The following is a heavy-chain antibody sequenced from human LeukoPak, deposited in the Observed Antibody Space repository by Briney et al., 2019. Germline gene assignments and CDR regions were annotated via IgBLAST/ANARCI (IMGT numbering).Heavy chain of an antibody. J-gene: IGHJ6*02. V-gene: IGHV1-18*01. CDR2: ISAYNGNT. D-gene: IGHD3-22*01. CDR3: ASDSSGYRRSAYYYYYGMDV. Sequence: GASVRVSCRASGYTFTIYGISWVRQAPGQGGEGMGWISAYNGNTNYAQKLQGRLTMTTATSTSTAYMELRSLRSDDTAVYYCASDSSGYRRSAYYYYYGMDVWGQGTTVTVSS. CDR1: GYTFTIYG.